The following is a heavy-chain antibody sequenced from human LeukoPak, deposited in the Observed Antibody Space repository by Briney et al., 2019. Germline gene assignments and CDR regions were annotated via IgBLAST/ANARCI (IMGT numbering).Heavy chain of an antibody. V-gene: IGHV3-9*01. CDR2: ISWNSGNI. Sequence: GRSLRLSCAASGFTFDDYAMHWVRQAPGKGLEWVSGISWNSGNIGYADSVKGRFTISRDNAKNSLYLQMNSLRAEDTALYCCAKDHDSSGYSPGDYWGQGTLVTVSS. D-gene: IGHD3-22*01. CDR1: GFTFDDYA. CDR3: AKDHDSSGYSPGDY. J-gene: IGHJ4*02.